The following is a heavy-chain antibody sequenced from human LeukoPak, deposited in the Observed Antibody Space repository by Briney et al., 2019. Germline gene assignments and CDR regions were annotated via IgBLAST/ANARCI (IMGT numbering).Heavy chain of an antibody. Sequence: GGSLRLSCAASGFTFNTYTMNWVRQAPGKGLEWVALISYDGTNEYYADSVKGRFTISRDNSKNTVSVQMNSLRIEGTAVYYCARAGGCSGGSCYYYYYGMDVWGKGTTVTVSS. J-gene: IGHJ6*04. CDR1: GFTFNTYT. CDR3: ARAGGCSGGSCYYYYYGMDV. D-gene: IGHD2-15*01. CDR2: ISYDGTNE. V-gene: IGHV3-30*04.